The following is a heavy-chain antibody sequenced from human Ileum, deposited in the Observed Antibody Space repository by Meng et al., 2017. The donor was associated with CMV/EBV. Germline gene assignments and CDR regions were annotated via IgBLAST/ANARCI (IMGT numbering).Heavy chain of an antibody. V-gene: IGHV3-21*01. J-gene: IGHJ5*02. CDR3: ARGPDTIFGAIGRFDP. D-gene: IGHD3-3*01. CDR1: GFTFSSYS. CDR2: ISSSSSYI. Sequence: GESLKISCAASGFTFSSYSMNWVRQAPGKGLEWVSSISSSSSYIYYADPVKGRFTISRDNAKNSLYLQMNSLRAEDTAVYYCARGPDTIFGAIGRFDPWGQGTLVTVSS.